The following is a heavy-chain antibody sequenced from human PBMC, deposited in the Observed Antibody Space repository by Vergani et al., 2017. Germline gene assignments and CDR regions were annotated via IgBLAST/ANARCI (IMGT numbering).Heavy chain of an antibody. D-gene: IGHD1-1*01. V-gene: IGHV1-18*01. CDR1: GYTFTSYG. CDR3: AADFTTGKAAGRFAFDI. J-gene: IGHJ3*02. CDR2: ISAYNGNT. Sequence: QVQLVQSGAEVKKPGASVKVSCKASGYTFTSYGISWVRQAPGQGLEWMGWISAYNGNTNYAQKLQGRVTMTTDTSTSTAYMELRSLRSDDTAVYYCAADFTTGKAAGRFAFDIWGQGTMVTVSS.